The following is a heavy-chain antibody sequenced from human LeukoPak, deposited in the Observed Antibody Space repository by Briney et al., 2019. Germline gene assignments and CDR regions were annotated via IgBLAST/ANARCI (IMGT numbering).Heavy chain of an antibody. J-gene: IGHJ4*02. D-gene: IGHD3-22*01. Sequence: GGSLRLSCAASGFTFSTYVISWVRQAPGKGLEWVSCISGSGTYKYYADSVKGRFTISRDNAKNSLYLQMNSLRVEDTAVYYCVRVNTYYYDSSPSWGQGTLVTVSS. CDR3: VRVNTYYYDSSPS. CDR2: ISGSGTYK. V-gene: IGHV3-21*01. CDR1: GFTFSTYV.